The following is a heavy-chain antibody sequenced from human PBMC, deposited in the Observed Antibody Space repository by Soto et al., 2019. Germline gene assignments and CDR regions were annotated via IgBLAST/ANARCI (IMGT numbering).Heavy chain of an antibody. V-gene: IGHV5-10-1*01. CDR3: ARNLERRVDRYYYYYYGMDV. D-gene: IGHD1-1*01. Sequence: GSLKLSFTGSSGNVTSYWIRWVRQLPGKGLEWMGRIDPSDSYTNYSPSFQGHVTISADKSISTAYLQWSSLKASDTAMYYCARNLERRVDRYYYYYYGMDVWGQGTTVTVSS. CDR1: SGNVTSYW. CDR2: IDPSDSYT. J-gene: IGHJ6*02.